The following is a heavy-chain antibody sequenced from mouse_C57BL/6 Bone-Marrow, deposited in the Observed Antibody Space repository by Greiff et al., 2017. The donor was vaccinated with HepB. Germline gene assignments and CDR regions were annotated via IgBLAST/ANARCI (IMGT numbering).Heavy chain of an antibody. J-gene: IGHJ1*03. V-gene: IGHV1-82*01. D-gene: IGHD1-1*01. Sequence: QVQLKQSGPELVKPGASVKISCKASGYAFSSSWMNWVKQRPGKGLEWIGRIYPGDGDTNYNGKFKGKATLTADKSSSTAYMQLSSLTSEDSAVYFCAERITTVVGYFDVWGTGTTVTVSS. CDR1: GYAFSSSW. CDR2: IYPGDGDT. CDR3: AERITTVVGYFDV.